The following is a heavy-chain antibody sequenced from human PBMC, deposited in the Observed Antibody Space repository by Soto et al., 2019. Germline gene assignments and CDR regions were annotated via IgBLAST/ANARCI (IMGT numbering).Heavy chain of an antibody. V-gene: IGHV3-33*06. J-gene: IGHJ2*01. Sequence: GGSLRLSCDVSGFSLGSYGMHWVRQAPGKGLEWVAVIGFDGKNENYADSVKGRFTVSRDNSKNTLYLQMNSLRAEDTAVYNCAKEPVGPDWYFDLWGRGTLVTVSS. CDR3: AKEPVGPDWYFDL. CDR2: IGFDGKNE. CDR1: GFSLGSYG.